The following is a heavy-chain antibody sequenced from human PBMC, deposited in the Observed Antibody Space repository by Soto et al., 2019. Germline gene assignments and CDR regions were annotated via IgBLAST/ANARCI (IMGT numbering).Heavy chain of an antibody. V-gene: IGHV3-30*04. CDR1: GFTFSSYA. CDR2: ISYDGSNK. D-gene: IGHD6-13*01. CDR3: ARDGLAAAGTVGYYYYYMDV. J-gene: IGHJ6*03. Sequence: GGSLRLSCAASGFTFSSYAMHWVRQAPGKGLEWVAVISYDGSNKYYADSVKGRFTISRDNSKNTLYLQMNSLRAEDTAVYYCARDGLAAAGTVGYYYYYMDVWGKGTTVTVSS.